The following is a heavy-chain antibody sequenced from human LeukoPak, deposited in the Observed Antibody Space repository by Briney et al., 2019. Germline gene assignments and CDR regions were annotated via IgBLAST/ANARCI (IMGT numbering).Heavy chain of an antibody. CDR3: ARHDKSLWGELNPGAFDY. CDR1: GGSISNVGYY. V-gene: IGHV4-30-2*01. D-gene: IGHD1-26*01. Sequence: SETLSLTCTVSGGSISNVGYYWSWIRQPPGKGLEWIGYIYHSGNTYYNPSLESRVTISVDTSKNQFSLKLSSVTAADTAVYYCARHDKSLWGELNPGAFDYWGQGTLVTVSS. J-gene: IGHJ4*02. CDR2: IYHSGNT.